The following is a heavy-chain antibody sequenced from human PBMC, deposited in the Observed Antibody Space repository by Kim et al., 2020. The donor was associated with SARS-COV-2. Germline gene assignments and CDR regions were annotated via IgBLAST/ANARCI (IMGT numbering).Heavy chain of an antibody. J-gene: IGHJ4*02. D-gene: IGHD3-16*01. Sequence: ANYAQKFQGRVTITADESTSTAYMELSSLRSEDTAVYYCALTSEVLGFDYWGQGTLVTVSS. V-gene: IGHV1-69*01. CDR2: A. CDR3: ALTSEVLGFDY.